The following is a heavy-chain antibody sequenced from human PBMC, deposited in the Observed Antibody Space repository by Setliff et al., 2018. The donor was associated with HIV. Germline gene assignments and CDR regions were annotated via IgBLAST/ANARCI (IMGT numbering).Heavy chain of an antibody. Sequence: ASETLSLTCTVSGGSISSYYWSWIRQPAGKGLEWIGRIYTSGSTNYNPSLKSRVTLSVKTSKNQFSLKLNSVTAADTAVYFCVRADNNGRFHHYMDVWGKGTTVTVSS. D-gene: IGHD1-1*01. CDR2: IYTSGST. CDR1: GGSISSYY. J-gene: IGHJ6*03. V-gene: IGHV4-4*07. CDR3: VRADNNGRFHHYMDV.